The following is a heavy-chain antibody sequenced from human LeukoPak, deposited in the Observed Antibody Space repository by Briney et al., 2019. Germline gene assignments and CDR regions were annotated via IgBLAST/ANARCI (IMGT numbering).Heavy chain of an antibody. CDR3: ARGRAMVRGVMGFDY. D-gene: IGHD3-10*01. CDR1: GGSISSYY. V-gene: IGHV4-59*01. J-gene: IGHJ4*02. Sequence: PSETLSLTCTVSGGSISSYYWSWIRQPPGKGLEWIGYIYYSGSTNYNPSLKSRVTISVDTSKNQFSLKLSSVTAADTAVYYCARGRAMVRGVMGFDYWGQGTLVTVSS. CDR2: IYYSGST.